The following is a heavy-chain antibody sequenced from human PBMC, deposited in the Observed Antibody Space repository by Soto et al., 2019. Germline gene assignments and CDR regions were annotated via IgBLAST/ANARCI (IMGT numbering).Heavy chain of an antibody. CDR2: FFHTGTA. D-gene: IGHD4-17*01. J-gene: IGHJ2*01. CDR3: ARNYGGNSQFFDL. V-gene: IGHV4-59*11. CDR1: GDAISRHY. Sequence: QVQLQESGPGLVKPSETLSLTCSVSGDAISRHYWSWIRQSPGKGLEWIGYFFHTGTALYNPSLKSRVSMSVDTSKNQFSLRLTSVIPADTAVYFCARNYGGNSQFFDLWGRGTLVTVSS.